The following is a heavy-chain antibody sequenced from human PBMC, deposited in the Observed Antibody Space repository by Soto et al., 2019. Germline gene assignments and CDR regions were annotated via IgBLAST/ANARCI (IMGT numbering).Heavy chain of an antibody. D-gene: IGHD6-13*01. J-gene: IGHJ5*01. Sequence: SETLSLTCTVSGGSIINYYWTWIRQPAGKGLEWVGRIYSSGSASYNPSLKSRLSMSVDTSKNQFTLKLTSVTAADTALYYCARQTTYSSSWFDFWGHGTLVTVPQ. V-gene: IGHV4-4*07. CDR1: GGSIINYY. CDR3: ARQTTYSSSWFDF. CDR2: IYSSGSA.